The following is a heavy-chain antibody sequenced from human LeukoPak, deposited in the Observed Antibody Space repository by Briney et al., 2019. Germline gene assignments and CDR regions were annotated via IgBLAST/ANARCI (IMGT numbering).Heavy chain of an antibody. J-gene: IGHJ6*02. D-gene: IGHD2-2*01. Sequence: ASVKVSCKASGGTFSSYAISWVRQAPGQGLEWMGGIIPIFGTANYAQKFQGRVTITADESTSTAYMEVSSLRSEDTAVYYCARIRTTSSSFYGMDVWGQGTTVTVSS. CDR1: GGTFSSYA. V-gene: IGHV1-69*13. CDR3: ARIRTTSSSFYGMDV. CDR2: IIPIFGTA.